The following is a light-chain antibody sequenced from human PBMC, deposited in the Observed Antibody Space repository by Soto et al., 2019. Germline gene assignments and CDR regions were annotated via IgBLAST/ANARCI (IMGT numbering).Light chain of an antibody. Sequence: DMVVTQSPGTLSFSPGDRATLSCRASQSGNSSYLAWYQQKPGQAPRLLIYGAPSRYTGIPDRFSGSGSGTYLTLSRISLEPEELTVYYCQQYGSSPPVTFGQGKRLQSK. CDR3: QQYGSSPPVT. CDR1: QSGNSSY. CDR2: GAP. V-gene: IGKV3-20*01. J-gene: IGKJ5*01.